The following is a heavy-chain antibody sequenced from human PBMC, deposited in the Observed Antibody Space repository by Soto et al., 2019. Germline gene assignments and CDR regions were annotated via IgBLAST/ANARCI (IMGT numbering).Heavy chain of an antibody. Sequence: GGSLRLSCEASGITFSSFGMQWVRQAPGKGLEWVAVVWHDGSNDYYADSVKGRFTISRDNSKNTLYIQMNSLRAEDTAVYYCAVYDWYFDLWGRGTLVTVSS. CDR1: GITFSSFG. J-gene: IGHJ2*01. D-gene: IGHD4-17*01. CDR3: AVYDWYFDL. V-gene: IGHV3-33*01. CDR2: VWHDGSND.